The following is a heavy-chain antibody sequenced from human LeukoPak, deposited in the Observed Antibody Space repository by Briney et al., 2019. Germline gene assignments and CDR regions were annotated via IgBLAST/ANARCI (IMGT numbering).Heavy chain of an antibody. J-gene: IGHJ6*03. Sequence: SETLSLTCTVSGGSFSSYYWSWIRQPPGKGLEWIGYIYYSGSTNYTPSLKRRLTISVDTSKNQFSLKLSSVTAADTAVYYCARVLYYYDSSGYLSYYYYMDVGGKGTTVTISS. CDR3: ARVLYYYDSSGYLSYYYYMDV. CDR2: IYYSGST. CDR1: GGSFSSYY. D-gene: IGHD3-22*01. V-gene: IGHV4-59*01.